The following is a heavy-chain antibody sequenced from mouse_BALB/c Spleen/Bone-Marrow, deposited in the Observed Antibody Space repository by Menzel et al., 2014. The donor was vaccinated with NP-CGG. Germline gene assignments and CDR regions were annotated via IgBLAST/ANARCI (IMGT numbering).Heavy chain of an antibody. CDR2: ISPGTGNT. J-gene: IGHJ3*01. Sequence: VQLQQSGTELMEPGASVRISCKATGYAFSTYWIQWIKQRPGHGLDWIGEISPGTGNTNNSEKFRGKATFTADASSNTAYMQLSSLTSEDSAVYFCAIIGYQAWFTYWGQGTLVTVSP. CDR1: GYAFSTYW. CDR3: AIIGYQAWFTY. D-gene: IGHD2-2*01. V-gene: IGHV1-9*01.